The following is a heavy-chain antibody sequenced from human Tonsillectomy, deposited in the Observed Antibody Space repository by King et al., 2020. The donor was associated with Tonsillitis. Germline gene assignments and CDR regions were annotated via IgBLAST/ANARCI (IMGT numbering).Heavy chain of an antibody. CDR1: GYIFTNYW. J-gene: IGHJ4*02. V-gene: IGHV5-51*01. CDR3: ARPLDYYDSSVYDY. Sequence: QLVQSGAEVKKPGESLKISCKGAGYIFTNYWIGWVRQLPGKGLEWTGIIYPGDSDTRYSPSFQGQVTISADKSISTAYLQWSSLKASDTAMYYCARPLDYYDSSVYDYWGQGTLVTVSS. D-gene: IGHD3-22*01. CDR2: IYPGDSDT.